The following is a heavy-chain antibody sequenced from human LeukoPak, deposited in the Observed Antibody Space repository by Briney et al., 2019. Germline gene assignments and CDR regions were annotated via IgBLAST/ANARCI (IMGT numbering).Heavy chain of an antibody. CDR2: IIPIFGTA. CDR3: ARDPLVGAIISYYYGMDV. D-gene: IGHD1-26*01. J-gene: IGHJ6*02. Sequence: SVKVSCKASGGTFSSYAISWVRQAPGQGLEWMGGIIPIFGTANYAQKFQGRVTITADESTSTAYMELSSLRSEDTAVYYCARDPLVGAIISYYYGMDVWGQGTTVTVSS. V-gene: IGHV1-69*13. CDR1: GGTFSSYA.